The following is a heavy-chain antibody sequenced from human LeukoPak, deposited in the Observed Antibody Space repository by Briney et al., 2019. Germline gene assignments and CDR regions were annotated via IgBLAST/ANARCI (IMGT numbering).Heavy chain of an antibody. Sequence: ASETQSLTCTVSGGSISSGGYYGSWIRQHPGKGLEWIGYIYYSGSTYYNPSLKSRVTISVDTSKNQFSLKLSSVTAADTAVYYCARAHGYSSGWCFDYWGQGTLVTVSS. CDR2: IYYSGST. D-gene: IGHD6-19*01. J-gene: IGHJ4*02. CDR3: ARAHGYSSGWCFDY. V-gene: IGHV4-31*03. CDR1: GGSISSGGYY.